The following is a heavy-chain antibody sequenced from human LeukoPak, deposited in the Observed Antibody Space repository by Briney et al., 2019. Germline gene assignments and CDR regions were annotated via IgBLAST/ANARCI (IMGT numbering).Heavy chain of an antibody. J-gene: IGHJ1*01. CDR3: ARGYYGDYVSDSYFQH. Sequence: SETLSLTCTVSGGSITAGNHHWGWIRRPPDEVLEWIGYIYYSGSTNYNPSLKSRVTISVDTSKNQFSLKLSSVTAADTAVYYCARGYYGDYVSDSYFQHWGQGTLVTVSS. V-gene: IGHV4-61*01. CDR1: GGSITAGNHH. CDR2: IYYSGST. D-gene: IGHD4-17*01.